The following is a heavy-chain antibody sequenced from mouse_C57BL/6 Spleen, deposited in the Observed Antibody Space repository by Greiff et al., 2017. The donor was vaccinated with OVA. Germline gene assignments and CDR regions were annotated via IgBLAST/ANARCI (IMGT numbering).Heavy chain of an antibody. J-gene: IGHJ2*01. CDR1: GFTFSDYG. CDR2: ISSGSSTI. D-gene: IGHD1-1*01. CDR3: ARRGYGSLYYFDY. V-gene: IGHV5-17*01. Sequence: DVHLVESGGGLVKPGGSLKLSCAASGFTFSDYGMHWVRQAPEKGLEWVAYISSGSSTIYYADTVKGRFTISRDNAKNTLFLQMTSLRSEDTAMDYCARRGYGSLYYFDYWGQGTTLTVSS.